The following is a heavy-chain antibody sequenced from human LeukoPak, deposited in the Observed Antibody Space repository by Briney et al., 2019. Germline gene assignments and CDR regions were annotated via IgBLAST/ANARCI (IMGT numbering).Heavy chain of an antibody. CDR3: ARESHDILTGSYYYYMDV. CDR1: GGSISSGSYY. Sequence: PSETLSLTRTVSGGSISSGSYYWSWIRQPAGKGLEWIGRIYTSGSTNYNPSLKSRVTISVDTSKNRFSLKLSSVTAADTAVYYCARESHDILTGSYYYYMDVWGKGTTVTISS. CDR2: IYTSGST. D-gene: IGHD3-9*01. J-gene: IGHJ6*03. V-gene: IGHV4-61*02.